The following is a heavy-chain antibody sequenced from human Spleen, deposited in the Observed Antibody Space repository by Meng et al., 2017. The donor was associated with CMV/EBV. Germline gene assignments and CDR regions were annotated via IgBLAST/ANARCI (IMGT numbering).Heavy chain of an antibody. J-gene: IGHJ6*02. CDR3: ATNLAYSSGWPPWAMDV. CDR2: VSGYSGNT. CDR1: GYTFITYY. Sequence: ASVKVSCKASGYTFITYYIHWVRQAPGQGLEWMGWVSGYSGNTNYAQRLQGRVTMTIDTSTSTAYMELRSLRSDDTAVYYCATNLAYSSGWPPWAMDVWGQGTTVTVSS. V-gene: IGHV1-18*01. D-gene: IGHD6-19*01.